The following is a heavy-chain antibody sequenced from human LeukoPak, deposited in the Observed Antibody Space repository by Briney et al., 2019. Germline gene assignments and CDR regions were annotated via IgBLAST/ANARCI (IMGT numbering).Heavy chain of an antibody. V-gene: IGHV4-34*01. Sequence: PSETLSLTCAVYGGSFSGYYWSWIRQPPGKGLEWIGEINHSGSTNYNPSLKSRVTISVDTSKNQFSLKLSSVTAADTAVYYCAREIGYSSSPMSYYFDYWGQGTLVTVSS. D-gene: IGHD6-6*01. CDR3: AREIGYSSSPMSYYFDY. J-gene: IGHJ4*02. CDR1: GGSFSGYY. CDR2: INHSGST.